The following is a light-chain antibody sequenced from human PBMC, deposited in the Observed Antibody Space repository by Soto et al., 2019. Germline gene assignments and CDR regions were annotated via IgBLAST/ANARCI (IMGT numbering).Light chain of an antibody. CDR2: DAS. CDR3: QQSSNWLT. V-gene: IGKV3-11*01. Sequence: EIVLTQSPATLSLSPGERATLSCRASQSVSSYLAWYQQKPGQAPRLLIYDASNRATGIPARFSGSGSGTDFTLTISSLVPEDFAVYYCQQSSNWLTFGGGNKVDIK. CDR1: QSVSSY. J-gene: IGKJ4*01.